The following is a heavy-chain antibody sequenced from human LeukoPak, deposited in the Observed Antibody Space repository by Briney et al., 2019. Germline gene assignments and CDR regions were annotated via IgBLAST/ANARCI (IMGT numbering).Heavy chain of an antibody. V-gene: IGHV3-23*01. Sequence: QTGGSLRLSCAASGFTFSSFGMSWVRQAPGKGLEWVSGISGSGDSTYYADSVKGRFTISRDNSKKTLYLQMNSLRAEDTAVYYCARDRSGYSGYDFFDYWGQGALVTVSS. J-gene: IGHJ4*02. D-gene: IGHD5-12*01. CDR3: ARDRSGYSGYDFFDY. CDR2: ISGSGDST. CDR1: GFTFSSFG.